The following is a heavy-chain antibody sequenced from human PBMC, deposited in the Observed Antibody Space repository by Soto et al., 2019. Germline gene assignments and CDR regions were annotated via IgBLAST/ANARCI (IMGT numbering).Heavy chain of an antibody. Sequence: SGPTLVHLPQPLTLTCSLCGFSLTTSGVGGGWIRQCPGKDLEWLALIYRRGDEHYRPSLKSRLSIFKDTSKNHVVLTMTVMDPADTGTYYCARGLENLPFFALDIWGRGTMVTVSS. CDR1: GFSLTTSGVG. CDR3: ARGLENLPFFALDI. CDR2: IYRRGDE. J-gene: IGHJ3*02. V-gene: IGHV2-5*01.